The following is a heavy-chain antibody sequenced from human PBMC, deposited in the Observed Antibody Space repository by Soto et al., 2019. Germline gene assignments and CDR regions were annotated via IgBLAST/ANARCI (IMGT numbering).Heavy chain of an antibody. J-gene: IGHJ4*02. V-gene: IGHV1-18*01. Sequence: QVQLVQSGTEVKKPGASVKVSCKTSGYSFPSFGISWVRQAPGQGLEWVGWISVYNGNTNHAQRFQGRVTLTTDTSTTTAYMELRSLRSDDTAVYYCARAWDTAVEHYFDSWGQGTLLTVSS. CDR2: ISVYNGNT. CDR1: GYSFPSFG. CDR3: ARAWDTAVEHYFDS. D-gene: IGHD5-18*01.